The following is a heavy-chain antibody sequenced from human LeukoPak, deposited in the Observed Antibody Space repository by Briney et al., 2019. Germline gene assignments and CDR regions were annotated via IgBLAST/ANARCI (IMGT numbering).Heavy chain of an antibody. CDR2: ISSSGSTK. CDR3: ARDLEWELGYFDS. J-gene: IGHJ4*02. D-gene: IGHD1-26*01. Sequence: TGGSLRLSCAVSGFTFSSFEMNWVRLAPGKGLEWVSYISSSGSTKYYADSVKGRFTISRDNAKNSLYLQMNSLRAEDTAVYYCARDLEWELGYFDSWGQGTLVTVSS. V-gene: IGHV3-48*03. CDR1: GFTFSSFE.